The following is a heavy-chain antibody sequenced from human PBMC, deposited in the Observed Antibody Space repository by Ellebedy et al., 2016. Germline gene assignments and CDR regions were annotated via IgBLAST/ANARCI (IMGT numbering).Heavy chain of an antibody. CDR1: GFTFSSCA. Sequence: GGSLRLSCAASGFTFSSCAMSWVRQAPGKGLEWVSTISGRGGSTYYADSVKGRFTISRDNSKNTLFLQLNSLRAEDTAVYYCAKVIPVLRYFDWFFFDYWGQGTLVTVSS. J-gene: IGHJ4*02. V-gene: IGHV3-23*01. CDR3: AKVIPVLRYFDWFFFDY. D-gene: IGHD3-9*01. CDR2: ISGRGGST.